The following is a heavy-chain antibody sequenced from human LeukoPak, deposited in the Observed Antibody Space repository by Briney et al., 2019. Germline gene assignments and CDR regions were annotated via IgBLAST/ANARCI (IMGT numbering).Heavy chain of an antibody. CDR3: ARDVGYGYFYYYGMDV. D-gene: IGHD6-13*01. Sequence: GGSLRLSCAASGFTFSSYWMNWVRQAPGKGLVWVSRIASDGSSTTYADSVKGRFSISRDNAKNSLYLQMNSLRAEDTAVYYCARDVGYGYFYYYGMDVWGQGTTVTVSS. CDR2: IASDGSST. J-gene: IGHJ6*02. V-gene: IGHV3-74*01. CDR1: GFTFSSYW.